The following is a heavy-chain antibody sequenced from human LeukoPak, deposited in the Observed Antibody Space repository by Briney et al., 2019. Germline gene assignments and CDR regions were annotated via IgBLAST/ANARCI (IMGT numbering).Heavy chain of an antibody. V-gene: IGHV3-7*01. CDR3: VRDATRGGDLDH. CDR1: GFTYSDFW. Sequence: PGGSLRLSCAASGFTYSDFWMMWVRQTPGKGLEWVAQISKDGSEKYYVDSVRGRCTISRDNAKNSLELQMNTLRVEDTAVYFCVRDATRGGDLDHWGQGTLVTVSS. CDR2: ISKDGSEK. J-gene: IGHJ5*02. D-gene: IGHD2-21*01.